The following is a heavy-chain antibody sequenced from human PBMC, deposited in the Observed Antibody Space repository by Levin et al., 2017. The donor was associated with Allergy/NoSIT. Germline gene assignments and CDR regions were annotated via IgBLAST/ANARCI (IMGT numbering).Heavy chain of an antibody. J-gene: IGHJ6*02. CDR2: IRSKAYGGTT. Sequence: GESLKISCTASGFTFGDYAMSWVRQAPGKGLEWVGFIRSKAYGGTTEYAASVKGRFTISRDDSKSIAYLQMNSLKTEDTAVYYCTRGGSSSYYYYYYGMDVWGQGTTVTVSS. CDR3: TRGGSSSYYYYYYGMDV. CDR1: GFTFGDYA. D-gene: IGHD6-6*01. V-gene: IGHV3-49*04.